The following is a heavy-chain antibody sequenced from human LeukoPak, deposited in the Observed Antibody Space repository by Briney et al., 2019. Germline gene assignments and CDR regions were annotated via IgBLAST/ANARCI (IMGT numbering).Heavy chain of an antibody. V-gene: IGHV3-74*01. CDR2: INSDGSST. Sequence: GGSLRLSCAASGFTFSSYWMHWVRQAPGKGLVWVSRINSDGSSTSYADSVKGRFTISRDNAKNTLYLQMTSLRTEDTAVYYCARETTVTTYLPGSHWGQGTLVTVSS. CDR3: ARETTVTTYLPGSH. CDR1: GFTFSSYW. D-gene: IGHD4-17*01. J-gene: IGHJ4*02.